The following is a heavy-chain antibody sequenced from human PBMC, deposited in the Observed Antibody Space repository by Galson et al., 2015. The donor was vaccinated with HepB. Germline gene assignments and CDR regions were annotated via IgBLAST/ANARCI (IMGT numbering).Heavy chain of an antibody. V-gene: IGHV3-48*02. CDR1: GLTFSRYS. J-gene: IGHJ4*02. CDR3: TGGYGYYDSSGYYPKFDY. CDR2: ISGSGNTI. D-gene: IGHD3-22*01. Sequence: SLRLSCAGSGLTFSRYSMNWVRQAPGKGPEWISYISGSGNTIYYADSVKGRFTVSRDNAKNSLYLQMNSLRDEDTAVYYCTGGYGYYDSSGYYPKFDYWGQGTLVTVSS.